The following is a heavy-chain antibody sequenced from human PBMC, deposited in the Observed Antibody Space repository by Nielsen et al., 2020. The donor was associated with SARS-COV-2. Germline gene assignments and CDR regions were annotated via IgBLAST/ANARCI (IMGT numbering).Heavy chain of an antibody. CDR1: GFTFSSYA. V-gene: IGHV3-30*04. Sequence: GGSLRLSCAASGFTFSSYAMHWVRQAPGKGLEWVAVISYDGSNKYYADSVKGRFTISRDNSKNTLYLQMNSLRAEDTAVYYCAKRSGYTSGWYGDYWGQGTLVTVPS. CDR3: AKRSGYTSGWYGDY. D-gene: IGHD6-19*01. J-gene: IGHJ4*02. CDR2: ISYDGSNK.